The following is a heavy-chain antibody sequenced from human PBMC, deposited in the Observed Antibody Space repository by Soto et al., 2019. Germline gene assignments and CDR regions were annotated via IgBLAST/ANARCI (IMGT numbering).Heavy chain of an antibody. D-gene: IGHD3-3*01. CDR2: IYSGHTT. CDR1: GFIVSSNQ. CDR3: VRGPSDHKLRLVEWPYGDY. V-gene: IGHV3-53*01. J-gene: IGHJ4*02. Sequence: PGGSLRLSCVASGFIVSSNQMSWVRQAPGKGLEWVSVIYSGHTTYYADSVEGRFTISRDDSKNTLYLQMNSLRVEDTAVYYCVRGPSDHKLRLVEWPYGDYWGQGXLVTVSS.